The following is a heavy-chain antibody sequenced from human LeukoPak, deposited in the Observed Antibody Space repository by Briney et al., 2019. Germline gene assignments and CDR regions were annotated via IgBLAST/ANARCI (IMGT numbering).Heavy chain of an antibody. CDR2: ISSSGSTI. CDR1: GFTFSDYY. J-gene: IGHJ6*03. CDR3: ARAAVGLYSYMDV. D-gene: IGHD1-26*01. Sequence: GGSLRLSCAASGFTFSDYYMSWIRQAPGKGLEWVSYISSSGSTIYYADSVKGRFTISRDNAKNSLYLQMNSLRAEDTALYYCARAAVGLYSYMDVWGKGTTVTVSS. V-gene: IGHV3-11*01.